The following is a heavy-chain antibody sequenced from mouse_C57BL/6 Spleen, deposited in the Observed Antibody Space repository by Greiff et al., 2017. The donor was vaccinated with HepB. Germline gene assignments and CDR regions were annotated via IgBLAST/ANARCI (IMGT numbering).Heavy chain of an antibody. D-gene: IGHD2-3*01. CDR3: ARSHDGYYAMDY. Sequence: VHLVESGAELVRPGTSVKVSCKASGYAFTNYLIEWVKQRPGQGLEWIGVINPGSGGTNYNEKFKGKATLTADKSSSTAYMQLSSLTSEDSAVYFCARSHDGYYAMDYWGQGTSVTVSS. J-gene: IGHJ4*01. V-gene: IGHV1-54*01. CDR2: INPGSGGT. CDR1: GYAFTNYL.